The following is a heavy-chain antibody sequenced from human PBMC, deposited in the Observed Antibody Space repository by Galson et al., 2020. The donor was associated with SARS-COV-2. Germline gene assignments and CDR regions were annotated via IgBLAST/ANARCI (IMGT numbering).Heavy chain of an antibody. CDR3: ARVGYCSSTSCRYPYYYYGMDV. D-gene: IGHD2-2*01. CDR2: INPNSGGT. Sequence: ASVKVSCKASGYTFTGYYMHWVRQAPGQGLEWMGWINPNSGGTNYAQKFQGRVTMTRDTSISTAYMELSRLRSDDTAVYYCARVGYCSSTSCRYPYYYYGMDVWGQGTTVTVSS. CDR1: GYTFTGYY. V-gene: IGHV1-2*02. J-gene: IGHJ6*02.